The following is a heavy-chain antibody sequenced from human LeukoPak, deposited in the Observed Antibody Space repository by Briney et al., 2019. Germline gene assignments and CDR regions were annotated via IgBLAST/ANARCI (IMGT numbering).Heavy chain of an antibody. CDR2: ISFASLYI. Sequence: GGTLRLSCTASGFTLSRYSMNWVRQAPGKGLEWVSSISFASLYIYSACSVKGRFTISRDNAMNSLYLQMNSLTAERTAVYYCASGDSGSSWYFFDYWGQGTLVTVSS. D-gene: IGHD6-13*01. CDR3: ASGDSGSSWYFFDY. J-gene: IGHJ4*02. CDR1: GFTLSRYS. V-gene: IGHV3-21*01.